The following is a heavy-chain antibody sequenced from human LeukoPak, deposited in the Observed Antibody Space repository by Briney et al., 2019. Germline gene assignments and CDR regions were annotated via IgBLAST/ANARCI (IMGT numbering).Heavy chain of an antibody. CDR3: ARAGVRGVIKYNWFDP. CDR2: IYYSGST. V-gene: IGHV4-59*01. D-gene: IGHD3-10*01. CDR1: GGSISSYY. J-gene: IGHJ5*02. Sequence: ASETLSLTCTVSGGSISSYYWSWIRQPPGKGLEWIGYIYYSGSTNYSPSLKGRVTISVDTSKNQFSLKLSSVTAADTAVYYCARAGVRGVIKYNWFDPWGQGTLVTVSS.